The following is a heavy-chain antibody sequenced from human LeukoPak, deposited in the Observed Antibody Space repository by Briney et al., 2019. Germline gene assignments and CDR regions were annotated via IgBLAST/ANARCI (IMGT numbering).Heavy chain of an antibody. CDR3: AREMSGSNDAFDI. D-gene: IGHD3-10*01. V-gene: IGHV3-13*01. CDR2: IYKAGNT. J-gene: IGHJ3*02. Sequence: GGSLRLSCAASGFTLSSYDMRWVRQATGEGLEWVSMIYKAGNTYYTGSVKGRFTISRENAKSSLYLQMNSLTAGDTAVYYCAREMSGSNDAFDIWGPGTMVTVSS. CDR1: GFTLSSYD.